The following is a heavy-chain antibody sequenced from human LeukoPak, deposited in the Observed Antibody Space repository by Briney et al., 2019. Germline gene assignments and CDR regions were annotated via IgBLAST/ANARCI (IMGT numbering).Heavy chain of an antibody. V-gene: IGHV1-3*03. CDR3: ARDIGQVGITFGGVIVEEWDY. Sequence: ASVKVSCKASGYTFTSYAMHWVRQAPGQRLEWMGWINAGNGNTKYSQEFQGRVTITRDTSASTAYMELSSLRSEDMAVYYCARDIGQVGITFGGVIVEEWDYWGQGTLVTVSS. D-gene: IGHD3-16*02. CDR1: GYTFTSYA. J-gene: IGHJ4*02. CDR2: INAGNGNT.